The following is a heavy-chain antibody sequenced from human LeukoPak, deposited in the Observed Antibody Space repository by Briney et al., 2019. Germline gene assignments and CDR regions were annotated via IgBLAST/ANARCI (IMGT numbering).Heavy chain of an antibody. J-gene: IGHJ4*02. CDR1: GFTFSDYW. Sequence: GGSLRLSCAASGFTFSDYWMHWVGQAPGKGLVWVSRIDTDGSSATYADSVKGRFTISRDNAKNTVYLQMNSLRVEDTGVYYCASALTTVTPHFHYWGQGTLVTVSS. V-gene: IGHV3-74*01. CDR3: ASALTTVTPHFHY. D-gene: IGHD4-17*01. CDR2: IDTDGSSA.